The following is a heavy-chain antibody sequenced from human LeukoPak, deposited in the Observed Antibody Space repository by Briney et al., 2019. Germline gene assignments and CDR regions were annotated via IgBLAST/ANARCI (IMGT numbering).Heavy chain of an antibody. J-gene: IGHJ4*02. V-gene: IGHV3-7*01. D-gene: IGHD6-19*01. Sequence: PGGSLRLPCAASGFTFSAYWMSWVRQAPGKGLEWVANIRQDGNEIHYVDSVKGRFTISRDNAKNSLFLQMNSLRDEDTAIYYCTRDQGSLPSDSWGQGTLVSVSS. CDR3: TRDQGSLPSDS. CDR2: IRQDGNEI. CDR1: GFTFSAYW.